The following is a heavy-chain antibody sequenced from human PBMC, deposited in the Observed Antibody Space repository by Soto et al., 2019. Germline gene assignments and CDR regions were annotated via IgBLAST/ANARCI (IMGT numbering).Heavy chain of an antibody. J-gene: IGHJ6*02. Sequence: GGSLRLSCAASGFSFDDSAMHWVRQPPGKGLEWVSGISRNSGSIAYADSVKGRFTISRDNAKKSLYLQMNSLRPEDTALYYCAKDLTFTIFEDGMHVWGQGTTVTVSS. V-gene: IGHV3-9*01. CDR3: AKDLTFTIFEDGMHV. CDR1: GFSFDDSA. CDR2: ISRNSGSI. D-gene: IGHD3-3*01.